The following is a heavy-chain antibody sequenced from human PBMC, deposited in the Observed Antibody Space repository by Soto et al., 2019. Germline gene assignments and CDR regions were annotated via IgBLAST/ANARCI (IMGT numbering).Heavy chain of an antibody. CDR2: INGAGEIT. CDR3: ANKVND. D-gene: IGHD1-1*01. Sequence: PGGSLRLSCAASGFTFNVYAISWVRQAPGMGLEWVSVINGAGEITYYADSVKGRFTISRDNFKNTLYLQMNSLRAEDTAVYYCANKVNDWGQGTLVTVSS. J-gene: IGHJ4*02. CDR1: GFTFNVYA. V-gene: IGHV3-23*01.